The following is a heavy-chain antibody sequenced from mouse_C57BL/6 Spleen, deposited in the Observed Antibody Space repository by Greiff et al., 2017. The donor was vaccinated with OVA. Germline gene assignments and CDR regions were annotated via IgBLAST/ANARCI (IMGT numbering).Heavy chain of an antibody. V-gene: IGHV2-6-1*01. Sequence: VKLKESGPGLVAPSQSLSITCTVSGFSLTSYGVHWVRQPPGKGLEWLVVIWSDGSTTYNSALKSRLSISKDNSKSQVFLKMNSLQTDDTAMYYCARHEDYYYGSSYYAMDYWGQGTSVTVSS. CDR1: GFSLTSYG. J-gene: IGHJ4*01. CDR3: ARHEDYYYGSSYYAMDY. D-gene: IGHD1-1*01. CDR2: IWSDGST.